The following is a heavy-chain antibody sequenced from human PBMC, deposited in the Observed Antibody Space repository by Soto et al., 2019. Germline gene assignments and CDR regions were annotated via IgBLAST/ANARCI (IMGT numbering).Heavy chain of an antibody. V-gene: IGHV3-33*01. Sequence: VQLVESGGGVVQPGRSLRLSCAASGFNFGGYGMHWVRQAPGKGLEWVAITRHDGSNTYYADSVRGRFTISRDNSKNTLYLQMNSLTVEDTAVYYCVRDGVGATTYFGYFDYWGQGTLITVSS. D-gene: IGHD1-26*01. CDR3: VRDGVGATTYFGYFDY. CDR1: GFNFGGYG. CDR2: TRHDGSNT. J-gene: IGHJ4*02.